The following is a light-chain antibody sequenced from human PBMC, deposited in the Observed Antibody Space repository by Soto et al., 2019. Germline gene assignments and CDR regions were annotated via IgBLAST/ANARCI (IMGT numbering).Light chain of an antibody. CDR1: DDIRFD. J-gene: IGKJ1*01. V-gene: IGKV1-6*01. Sequence: AVQVTQTPSSLSASVGDTVTITCRASDDIRFDVAWTQQKSGRAPRLLIYTSSHRQSGVPSRFSGSASGTEVRVTISGLLPDDRAVYYCLQDHSYPWTFDQGTK. CDR3: LQDHSYPWT. CDR2: TSS.